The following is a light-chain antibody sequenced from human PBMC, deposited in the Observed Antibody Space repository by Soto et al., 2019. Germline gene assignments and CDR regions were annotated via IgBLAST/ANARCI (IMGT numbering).Light chain of an antibody. CDR3: QQYSSSPPT. CDR2: GAS. J-gene: IGKJ4*01. V-gene: IGKV3-20*01. Sequence: EIVLTQSPGTLSLSPGDRATLSCRASQSLSSRYLAWYRQKPGQAPRLLIYGASNRATGIPDRFSGCGSGTDFTLTISRLEPDDFAVYYCQQYSSSPPTFGGGTKVEIK. CDR1: QSLSSRY.